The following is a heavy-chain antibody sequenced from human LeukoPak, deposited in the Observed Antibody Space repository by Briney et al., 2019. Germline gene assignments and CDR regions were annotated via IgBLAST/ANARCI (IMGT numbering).Heavy chain of an antibody. J-gene: IGHJ1*01. CDR2: IYYSGST. Sequence: PSETLSLTCTVSGGSISSYYWSWIRQPPGKGLEWIGYIYYSGSTNYNPSLKSRVTISVDTSKNQFSLKLSSVTAADTAVHYCARHRGGWTEYFQHWGQGTLVTVSS. D-gene: IGHD6-19*01. V-gene: IGHV4-59*08. CDR1: GGSISSYY. CDR3: ARHRGGWTEYFQH.